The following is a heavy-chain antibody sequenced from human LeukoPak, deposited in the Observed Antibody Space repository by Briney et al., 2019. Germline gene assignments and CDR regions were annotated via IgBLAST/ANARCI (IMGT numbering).Heavy chain of an antibody. V-gene: IGHV3-23*01. CDR2: ISGSGSIT. CDR3: AKDRPKFSGSYYEIDY. J-gene: IGHJ4*02. Sequence: GGSLRLSCAISGFTFSNYAMSWVRQAPGKGLEWVSAISGSGSITYYADSVEGRFTISRDNSKNTLFLQMNSLRAEDTAIYYCAKDRPKFSGSYYEIDYWGQGTLVTVSS. D-gene: IGHD1-26*01. CDR1: GFTFSNYA.